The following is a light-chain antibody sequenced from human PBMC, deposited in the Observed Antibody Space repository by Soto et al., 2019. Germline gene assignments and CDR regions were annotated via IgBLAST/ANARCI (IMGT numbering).Light chain of an antibody. J-gene: IGKJ1*01. CDR3: QHYHRNMWS. V-gene: IGKV1-13*02. CDR2: GAS. Sequence: TQMTQSPLSLSASVGETIIITCRASRDVGSDVSWYQQKPGKAPNVXIFGASNLESGVPSRFSGSGSGTEFTLTIATLRPDDFATYFCQHYHRNMWSFGPGTKVDIK. CDR1: RDVGSD.